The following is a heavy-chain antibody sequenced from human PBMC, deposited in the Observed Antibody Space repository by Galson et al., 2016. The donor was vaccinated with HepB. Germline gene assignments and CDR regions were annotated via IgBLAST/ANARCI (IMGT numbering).Heavy chain of an antibody. CDR2: ISQSGDT. CDR1: SGSLSGFY. Sequence: ETLSLTCAVYSGSLSGFYWNWIRQSPGKGLEWIGQISQSGDTNYDPSLKSRVTMSVDTYKNQFSLNLTSVTAADTAVYYCARGKIFRHFGMTHWGQGTLVTVSS. CDR3: ARGKIFRHFGMTH. D-gene: IGHD3-3*02. J-gene: IGHJ4*02. V-gene: IGHV4-34*01.